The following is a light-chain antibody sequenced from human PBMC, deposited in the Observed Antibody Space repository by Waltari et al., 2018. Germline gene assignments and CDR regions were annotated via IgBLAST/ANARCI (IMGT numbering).Light chain of an antibody. J-gene: IGKJ4*01. CDR1: QGIGNN. Sequence: DIQMTQSPSSLSASVGDTVTITCQASQGIGNNLNWYQQKPGKAPKLLIYRASSLVSGIPSRFSGSGSGTDFTLIISSLQPEDFATYYCQQGYSYPLTFGGGTKVDIK. V-gene: IGKV1-NL1*01. CDR2: RAS. CDR3: QQGYSYPLT.